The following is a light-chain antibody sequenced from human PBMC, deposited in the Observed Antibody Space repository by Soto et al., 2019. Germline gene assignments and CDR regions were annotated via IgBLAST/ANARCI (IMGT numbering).Light chain of an antibody. V-gene: IGKV1-39*01. CDR3: LQTDSVPYT. Sequence: DIQMTQSPSSLSASVGERVTLTCRASQSISSYLNWYQLKPGRPPKLLIYFASSVQAGVPSRFSGAGSETDFTLTITDLQPEDFTSYFCLQTDSVPYTFGQGTML. CDR2: FAS. J-gene: IGKJ2*01. CDR1: QSISSY.